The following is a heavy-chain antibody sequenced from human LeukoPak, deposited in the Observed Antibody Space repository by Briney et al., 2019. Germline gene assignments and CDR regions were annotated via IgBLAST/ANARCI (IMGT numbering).Heavy chain of an antibody. CDR1: GYSITSGYY. CDR2: IYHSGDT. J-gene: IGHJ4*02. CDR3: AKGTSSGWYYFDY. D-gene: IGHD6-19*01. V-gene: IGHV4-38-2*02. Sequence: SETLSLTCIVSGYSITSGYYWGWVRQPPGKGLEWIGSIYHSGDTYYNPSLKSRVTISVDTSKNQFSLKLDSVTAADTAVYYCAKGTSSGWYYFDYWGQGTLVTVSS.